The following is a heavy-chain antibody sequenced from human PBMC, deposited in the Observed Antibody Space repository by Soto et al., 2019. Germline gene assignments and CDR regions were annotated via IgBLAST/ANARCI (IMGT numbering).Heavy chain of an antibody. D-gene: IGHD6-13*01. V-gene: IGHV3-30-3*02. CDR3: TKTTSSWNRFNDRFDS. J-gene: IGHJ4*02. Sequence: VGSLRLSCAASGFIFSSYVMYWVRQAPGKGLEWVAIISHDGTNKNFAESVKGRFTISRDNSNNTLYLHMDSLRAEDTAMYYCTKTTSSWNRFNDRFDSWGQGALVTVS. CDR1: GFIFSSYV. CDR2: ISHDGTNK.